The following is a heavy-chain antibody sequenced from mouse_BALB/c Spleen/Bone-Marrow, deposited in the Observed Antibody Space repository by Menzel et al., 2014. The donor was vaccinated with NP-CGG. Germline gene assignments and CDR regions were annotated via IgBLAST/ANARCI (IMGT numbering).Heavy chain of an antibody. Sequence: EVKLQESGGGLVQPGGSLKLSCAASGFDFSRYWMTWVRQAPGKGLEWIGGINPDSSTINYTPSLKDKFIISRDNAKNTLYLQMSKVRSEDTALYYCAKNYYYGYVAYWGQGTLVTVSA. CDR2: INPDSSTI. D-gene: IGHD1-2*01. CDR3: AKNYYYGYVAY. J-gene: IGHJ3*01. CDR1: GFDFSRYW. V-gene: IGHV4-1*02.